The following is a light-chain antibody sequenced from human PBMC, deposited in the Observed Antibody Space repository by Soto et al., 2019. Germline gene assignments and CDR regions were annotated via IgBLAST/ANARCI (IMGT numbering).Light chain of an antibody. Sequence: DVVMTQSPLSLPVTLGQPASISCRSSQSLLYTDGNTYLSWFQQRQGQSPRRLISKVSTRDSGVPDRFSGSGSGADFSLKINRVEAEEVGVDYCMESTHWPYTFGQGTKLEIK. V-gene: IGKV2-30*01. CDR1: QSLLYTDGNTY. CDR3: MESTHWPYT. CDR2: KVS. J-gene: IGKJ2*01.